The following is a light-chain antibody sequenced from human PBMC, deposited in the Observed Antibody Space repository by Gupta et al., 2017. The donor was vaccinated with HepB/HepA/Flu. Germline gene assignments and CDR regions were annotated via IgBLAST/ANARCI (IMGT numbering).Light chain of an antibody. V-gene: IGLV3-21*03. Sequence: SYVLTQPPSVSVAPGKPARITCGGDNIGSKSVHWYQQKPGQAPVLVVFDDSDRPSGIPERFSGSTSGNTATLTISRVEAGDEADYYCQVWDSSSDHVVLGGGTKLTVL. CDR1: NIGSKS. CDR3: QVWDSSSDHVV. CDR2: DDS. J-gene: IGLJ2*01.